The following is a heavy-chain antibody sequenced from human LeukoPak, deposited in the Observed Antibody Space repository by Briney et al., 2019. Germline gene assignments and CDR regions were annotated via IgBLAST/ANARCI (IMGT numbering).Heavy chain of an antibody. CDR3: AKKGYAGSGTYSYYFDY. J-gene: IGHJ4*02. CDR2: IYSGGST. D-gene: IGHD3-10*01. V-gene: IGHV3-53*01. CDR1: GFTVSSNY. Sequence: GGSLRLSCAASGFTVSSNYMSWVRQAPGKGLEWVSVIYSGGSTYYADSVKGRFTISRDNSQNTLYLQMNSLRAEDTAVYYCAKKGYAGSGTYSYYFDYWGQGALVTVSS.